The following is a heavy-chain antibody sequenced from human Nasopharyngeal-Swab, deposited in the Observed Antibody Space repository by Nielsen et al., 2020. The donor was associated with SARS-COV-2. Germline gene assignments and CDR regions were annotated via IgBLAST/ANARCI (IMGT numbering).Heavy chain of an antibody. Sequence: WIRQPPGKGLEWIGYIYYSGSTNYNPSLKSRVTISVDTSKNQFSLKLSSVTAADTAVYYCVRATWSGYSLGWFDPRGQGTLVTVSS. CDR2: IYYSGST. CDR3: VRATWSGYSLGWFDP. D-gene: IGHD3-3*01. V-gene: IGHV4-59*01. J-gene: IGHJ5*02.